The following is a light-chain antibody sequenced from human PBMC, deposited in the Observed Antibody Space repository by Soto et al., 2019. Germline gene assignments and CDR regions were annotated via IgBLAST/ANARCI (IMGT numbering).Light chain of an antibody. CDR3: QHRMNWPIT. Sequence: EIVLTQSPGTLSLSPGERATLSCRASQSVSSNYLAWYQQKPGQAPRLLIYGASSRATGIQDRFSGSGSGTDFTLTISSLEPEDFAVYYCQHRMNWPITFGQGTRLEIK. CDR1: QSVSSNY. V-gene: IGKV3D-20*02. J-gene: IGKJ5*01. CDR2: GAS.